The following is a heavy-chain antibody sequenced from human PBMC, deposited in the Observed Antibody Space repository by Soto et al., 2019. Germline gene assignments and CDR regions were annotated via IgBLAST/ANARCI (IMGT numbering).Heavy chain of an antibody. CDR3: ARGHYDFWSGYFATIDY. CDR1: GDSLSSSDYY. CDR2: IYYSGST. D-gene: IGHD3-3*01. J-gene: IGHJ4*02. Sequence: SETLSLTCAVSGDSLSSSDYYWGWIRQPPGKGLEWIGSIYYSGSTYYNPSLQSRVAISVDTSKNQFSLKLSSVTAADTAVYYCARGHYDFWSGYFATIDYWGQGSLVTVSS. V-gene: IGHV4-39*01.